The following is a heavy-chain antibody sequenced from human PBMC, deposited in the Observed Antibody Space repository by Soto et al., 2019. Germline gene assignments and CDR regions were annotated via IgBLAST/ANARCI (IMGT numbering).Heavy chain of an antibody. V-gene: IGHV3-64D*08. Sequence: GGSLRLSCSASGFTFSSYAMHWVRQAPGKGLEYVSAISSNGGSTYYADSVKGRFTISRDNSKNTLYLQMSSLRAEDTAVYYFLKDDRAAAGDENPHFYCCMDVWCPGTSGTVSS. J-gene: IGHJ6*02. CDR1: GFTFSSYA. CDR2: ISSNGGST. D-gene: IGHD6-13*01. CDR3: LKDDRAAAGDENPHFYCCMDV.